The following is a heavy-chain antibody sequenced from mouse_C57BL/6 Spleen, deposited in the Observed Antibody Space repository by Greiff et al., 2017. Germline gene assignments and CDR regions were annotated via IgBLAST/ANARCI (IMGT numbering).Heavy chain of an antibody. Sequence: QVQLQQPGAELVKPGASVTLSCKASGYTFTSYWMQWVKQRPGQGLEWIGEIDPSDSYTNYNQKFKGKATLTVDTSSSAAYMQLSSLTSEDSAVYYCARGTTASYAMDYWGQGTSVTVSS. D-gene: IGHD1-2*01. J-gene: IGHJ4*01. CDR2: IDPSDSYT. CDR1: GYTFTSYW. V-gene: IGHV1-50*01. CDR3: ARGTTASYAMDY.